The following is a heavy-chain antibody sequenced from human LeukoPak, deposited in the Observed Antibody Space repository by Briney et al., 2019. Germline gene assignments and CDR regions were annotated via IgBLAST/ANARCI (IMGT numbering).Heavy chain of an antibody. Sequence: GGSLRLSCAASGFTFSSYSMNWVRQAPGKGLEWVSSISSSSSYIYYADSVEGRFTISRDNAKNSLYLQMNSLRAEDTAVYYCARDLIAVAGTNYWGQGTLVTVSS. D-gene: IGHD6-19*01. CDR3: ARDLIAVAGTNY. CDR1: GFTFSSYS. J-gene: IGHJ4*02. V-gene: IGHV3-21*01. CDR2: ISSSSSYI.